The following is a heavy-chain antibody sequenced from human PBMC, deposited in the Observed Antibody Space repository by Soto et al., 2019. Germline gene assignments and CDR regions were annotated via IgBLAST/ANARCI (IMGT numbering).Heavy chain of an antibody. CDR3: ATDLRXSXXXFVDY. J-gene: IGHJ4*01. V-gene: IGHV3-21*01. CDR2: ISSRSIYI. Sequence: EVQLVESGGGLVKPWGSLRRSCAASGFTFSSYSMNWVRQSPGEGLEWVSSISSRSIYIYYSGSVKGRYTISRDNAKNSLYLQMNTLSTDDTAXYXCATDLRXSXXXFVDYXGXGTLVTVS. CDR1: GFTFSSYS.